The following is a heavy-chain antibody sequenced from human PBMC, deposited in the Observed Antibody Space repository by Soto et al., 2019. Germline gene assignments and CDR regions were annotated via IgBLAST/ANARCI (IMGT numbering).Heavy chain of an antibody. CDR3: AKHTGGSYYSPCDY. CDR2: ISSSGDTT. J-gene: IGHJ4*02. V-gene: IGHV3-23*01. CDR1: GFTFSSYA. Sequence: GGSLNISFAPFGFTFSSYAMSWVRRAPGKGLEWVSLISSSGDTTHYADSVKGRFTISRDNSEKTLFVQMISLRAEDTAVYYCAKHTGGSYYSPCDYWGRGTLVTVSS. D-gene: IGHD2-15*01.